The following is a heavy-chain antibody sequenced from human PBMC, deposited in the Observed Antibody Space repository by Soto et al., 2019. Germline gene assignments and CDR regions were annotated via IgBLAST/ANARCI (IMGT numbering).Heavy chain of an antibody. CDR3: AKGDPRGYDFWSGYFRPMDV. CDR2: ISGSGGST. J-gene: IGHJ6*03. D-gene: IGHD3-3*01. V-gene: IGHV3-23*01. Sequence: EVQLLESGGGLVQPGGSLRLSCAASGFTFSSYAMSWVRQAPGKGLEWVSAISGSGGSTYYADSVKGRFTISRDNSKNTLYLQMNSLRAEDTAVYYCAKGDPRGYDFWSGYFRPMDVWGKGTTVTVSS. CDR1: GFTFSSYA.